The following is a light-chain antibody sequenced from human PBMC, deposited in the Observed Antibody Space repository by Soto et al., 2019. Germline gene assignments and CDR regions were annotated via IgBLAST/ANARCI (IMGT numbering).Light chain of an antibody. V-gene: IGLV2-14*01. CDR2: EVS. Sequence: QSVLTQPASVSGSPGQSITISCSGTSSDVGGYGYVSWYQQHPGKAPKLMIYEVSNRPSGVSNRFSGSKSGNTASLTISGLQAEDEADYYCSSYTSSSVVFGGGTKLTVL. J-gene: IGLJ2*01. CDR3: SSYTSSSVV. CDR1: SSDVGGYGY.